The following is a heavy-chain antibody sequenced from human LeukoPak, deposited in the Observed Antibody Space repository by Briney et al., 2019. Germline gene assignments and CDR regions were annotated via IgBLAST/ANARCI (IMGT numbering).Heavy chain of an antibody. Sequence: ASETLSLTCAVYGRSFSGYYWTWIRQTPGKGLEWIGRIYTSGSTNYNPSLKSRVTISVDTSKNQFSLSVRSVTAADSAVYYCARDRDLENFDYWGQGTLVTVSS. CDR1: GRSFSGYY. D-gene: IGHD1-1*01. V-gene: IGHV4-4*08. CDR2: IYTSGST. J-gene: IGHJ4*02. CDR3: ARDRDLENFDY.